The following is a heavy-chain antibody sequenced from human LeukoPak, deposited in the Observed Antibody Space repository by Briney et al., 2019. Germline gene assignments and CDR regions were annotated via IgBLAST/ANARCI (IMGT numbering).Heavy chain of an antibody. D-gene: IGHD1-7*01. CDR3: ASRNYELQASEHFDY. CDR2: IIPIFGTA. CDR1: GGTFSSYA. V-gene: IGHV1-69*13. Sequence: GASVKVSCKASGGTFSSYAISWVRQAPGQGLEWMGGIIPIFGTANYAQKFQGRVTVTADESTSTAYMELSSLRSEDTAVYCCASRNYELQASEHFDYWGQGTLVTVSS. J-gene: IGHJ4*02.